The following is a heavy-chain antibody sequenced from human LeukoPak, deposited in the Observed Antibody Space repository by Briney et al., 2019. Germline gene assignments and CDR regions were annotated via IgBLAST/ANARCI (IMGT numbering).Heavy chain of an antibody. D-gene: IGHD5-24*01. CDR2: IIPIFGTA. V-gene: IGHV1-69*05. CDR3: ARDTWEMATGRIEYFDY. J-gene: IGHJ4*02. Sequence: ASVKVSCKASGGTFSSYAISWVRQAPGQGLEWMGRIIPIFGTANYAQKFQGRVTITTDESTSTAYMALSSLRSEDTAVYYCARDTWEMATGRIEYFDYWGQGTLVTVSS. CDR1: GGTFSSYA.